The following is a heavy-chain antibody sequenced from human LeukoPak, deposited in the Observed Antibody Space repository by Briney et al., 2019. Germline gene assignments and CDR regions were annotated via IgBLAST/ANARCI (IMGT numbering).Heavy chain of an antibody. CDR1: GFTFSSHW. D-gene: IGHD2-2*01. CDR3: AREIPTVVVSDKNWFDP. CDR2: IKQDGSEK. V-gene: IGHV3-7*01. J-gene: IGHJ5*02. Sequence: PGGSLRLSCAASGFTFSSHWMSWVRQAPGKGLEWVANIKQDGSEKYYVDSVMGRFTISRDNAKNSLYLQMNSLRAEDTAVYYCAREIPTVVVSDKNWFDPWGQGTLVTVSS.